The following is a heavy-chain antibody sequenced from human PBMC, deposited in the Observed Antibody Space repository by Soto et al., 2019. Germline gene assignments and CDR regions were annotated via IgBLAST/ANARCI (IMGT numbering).Heavy chain of an antibody. D-gene: IGHD3-22*01. CDR3: ARHDYHDSSPYDSYFFDY. CDR1: GFSLTTSGVG. Sequence: QITLKESGPTLVKPTQTLTLTCTFSGFSLTTSGVGVGWIRQPPGKALEWLALVYWDDDKRYSPSLKSRLTNTKDTSKNQVAITLTNMNTANTDTDYSARHDYHDSSPYDSYFFDYWGQGSLVAVSS. V-gene: IGHV2-5*02. J-gene: IGHJ4*02. CDR2: VYWDDDK.